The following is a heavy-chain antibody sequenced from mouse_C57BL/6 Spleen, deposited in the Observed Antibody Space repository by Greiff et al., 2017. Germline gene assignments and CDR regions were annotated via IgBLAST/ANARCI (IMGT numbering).Heavy chain of an antibody. CDR3: ARLDYDYDSDY. CDR2: INPSSGYT. Sequence: QVQLKESGAELAKPGASVKLSCKASGYTFTSYWMHWVKQRPGQGLEWIGYINPSSGYTKYNQKFKDKATLTADKSSSTAYMQLSSLTYEDAAVYYCARLDYDYDSDYWGQGTTLTVSS. D-gene: IGHD2-4*01. CDR1: GYTFTSYW. V-gene: IGHV1-7*01. J-gene: IGHJ2*01.